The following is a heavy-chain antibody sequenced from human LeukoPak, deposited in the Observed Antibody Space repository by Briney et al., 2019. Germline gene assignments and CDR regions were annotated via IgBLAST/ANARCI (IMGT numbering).Heavy chain of an antibody. J-gene: IGHJ4*02. V-gene: IGHV6-1*01. D-gene: IGHD1-1*01. CDR3: ARAVIGTTRYFES. CDR1: GDSVSINSVA. CDR2: TYYRSKWNY. Sequence: SRTLSLTCAISGDSVSINSVAYNWIRQSPSRGLEWLGRTYYRSKWNYEYAVSVRSRITVNLDTSNNQFSLQLNSVTPDDTAVYYCARAVIGTTRYFESWGQGTLVTVSS.